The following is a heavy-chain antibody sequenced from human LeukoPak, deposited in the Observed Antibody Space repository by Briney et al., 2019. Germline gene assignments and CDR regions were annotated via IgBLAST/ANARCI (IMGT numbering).Heavy chain of an antibody. D-gene: IGHD3-22*01. Sequence: GASLRLSCAASGFTFSNHPMSWVLRAPGKGLEWVSGISDSGDNTYYADSVKGRFTISRDNSKNTLYLQMNNLRAEDTAVYYCASAHYFDSSDYYYFDYWGQGTLVTVSS. J-gene: IGHJ4*02. CDR2: ISDSGDNT. V-gene: IGHV3-23*01. CDR1: GFTFSNHP. CDR3: ASAHYFDSSDYYYFDY.